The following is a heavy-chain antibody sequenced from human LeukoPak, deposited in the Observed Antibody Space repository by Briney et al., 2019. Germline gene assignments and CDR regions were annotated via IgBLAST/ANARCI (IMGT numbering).Heavy chain of an antibody. D-gene: IGHD6-13*01. Sequence: GGSLRLSCAASGFTFSSYAMHWVRQAPGKGLEWVAVISYDGSNKYYADSVKGRFTISRDNSKNTLYLQMNSLRAEDTAVYYCAKTLFIAAAGTISWYFDLWGRGTLVTVSS. J-gene: IGHJ2*01. CDR3: AKTLFIAAAGTISWYFDL. V-gene: IGHV3-30-3*02. CDR2: ISYDGSNK. CDR1: GFTFSSYA.